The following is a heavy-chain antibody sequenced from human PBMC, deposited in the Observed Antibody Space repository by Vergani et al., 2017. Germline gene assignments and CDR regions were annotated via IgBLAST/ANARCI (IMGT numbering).Heavy chain of an antibody. D-gene: IGHD2-21*01. CDR2: INPSGGST. V-gene: IGHV1-46*01. J-gene: IGHJ5*02. CDR1: GYTFTSYY. Sequence: QVQLVQSGAEVKKPGASVKVSCKASGYTFTSYYMHWVRQAPGQGLEWMGIINPSGGSTSYAQKFQGRVTMTTDTSTRTVQMTLSSLRSEDTAVYYCARSIGYCAGATCRAYYFDHWGQGTRVTVSS. CDR3: ARSIGYCAGATCRAYYFDH.